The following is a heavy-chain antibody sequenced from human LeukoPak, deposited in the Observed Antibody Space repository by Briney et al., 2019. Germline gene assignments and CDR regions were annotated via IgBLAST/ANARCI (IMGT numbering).Heavy chain of an antibody. V-gene: IGHV1-69*05. Sequence: SVKVSCKASGGTFSSYAISWVRQAPGQGLEWMGRIIPIFGTANYAQKFQGRVTITTDESTSTAYMELSSLRAEDTAVYYCARGLGYCSSTSCPTEWFDPWGQGTLVTVSS. CDR3: ARGLGYCSSTSCPTEWFDP. J-gene: IGHJ5*02. D-gene: IGHD2-2*01. CDR1: GGTFSSYA. CDR2: IIPIFGTA.